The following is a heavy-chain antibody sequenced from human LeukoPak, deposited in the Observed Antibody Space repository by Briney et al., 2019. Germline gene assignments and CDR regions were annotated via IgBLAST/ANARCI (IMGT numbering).Heavy chain of an antibody. CDR1: GVSISSSSYY. CDR3: ARLLLRDYYFDY. Sequence: SETLSLTCTASGVSISSSSYYWGWIRQPPGKGLEWIGSIYYSGSTYFNPSINSRVTISVDTSKNLFSLKLSSVTAADTAVYYCARLLLRDYYFDYWGQGTLVTVSS. V-gene: IGHV4-39*01. D-gene: IGHD1-26*01. CDR2: IYYSGST. J-gene: IGHJ4*02.